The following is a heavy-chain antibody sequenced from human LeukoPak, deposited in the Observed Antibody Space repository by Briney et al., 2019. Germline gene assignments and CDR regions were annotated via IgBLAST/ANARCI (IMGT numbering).Heavy chain of an antibody. CDR1: GGSISSSSYY. D-gene: IGHD2-2*01. CDR2: IYYTGIA. J-gene: IGHJ4*02. CDR3: ASPLGYCSTTDCYADS. Sequence: SETLSLTCTVSGGSISSSSYYSAGIRQPPWKGLEWIMRIYYTGIAYYNPSPKSRLTISVDTAHSEFSLKPRSATAADTAVYYCASPLGYCSTTDCYADSWGQGTLVTVSS. V-gene: IGHV4-39*01.